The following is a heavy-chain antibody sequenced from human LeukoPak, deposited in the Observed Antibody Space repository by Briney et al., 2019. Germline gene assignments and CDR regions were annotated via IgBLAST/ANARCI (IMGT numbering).Heavy chain of an antibody. CDR1: GFALSSHW. CDR3: ARNNGMDV. Sequence: GGSLRLSCAASGFALSSHWMTWVRQVPGRGPEWVANVNRDGSETYYLDSVKGRFTISKDNAKNSLYLQMNSLRAEDTTLYHCARNNGMDVWGQGTTVIVSS. V-gene: IGHV3-7*03. CDR2: VNRDGSET. J-gene: IGHJ6*02.